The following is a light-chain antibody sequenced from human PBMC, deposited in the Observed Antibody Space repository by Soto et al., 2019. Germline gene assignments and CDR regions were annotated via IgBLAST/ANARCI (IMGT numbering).Light chain of an antibody. CDR3: QQCYTPPLT. CDR2: GAF. CDR1: QSISTY. J-gene: IGKJ4*01. Sequence: DIQMTESPSSLSASIGDRVTIPCRASQSISTYLNWYQQKPGKAPKLLIYGAFNLQLGVPSRFSGSGSGTDFTLTISSLQPEDFATYYCQQCYTPPLTFGGGTKVEI. V-gene: IGKV1-39*01.